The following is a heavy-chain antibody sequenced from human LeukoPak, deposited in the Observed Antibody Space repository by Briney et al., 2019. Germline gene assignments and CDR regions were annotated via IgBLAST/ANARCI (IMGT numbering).Heavy chain of an antibody. CDR2: IYTSGST. J-gene: IGHJ6*02. CDR3: ARDAGSGFSYYYYYYGMDV. D-gene: IGHD6-19*01. CDR1: GGSISSYY. V-gene: IGHV4-4*07. Sequence: SETLSLTCTVSGGSISSYYWSWIRQPAGKGLEWIGRIYTSGSTNYNPSLKSRVTMSVDTSKNQFSLKLSSVTAADTAVYYCARDAGSGFSYYYYYYGMDVWGQGTTVTVSS.